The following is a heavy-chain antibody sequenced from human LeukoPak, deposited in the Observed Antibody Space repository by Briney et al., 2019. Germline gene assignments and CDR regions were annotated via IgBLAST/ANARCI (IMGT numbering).Heavy chain of an antibody. V-gene: IGHV4-39*01. CDR3: ARLVHGATTPQYYFDY. Sequence: SETLSLTRTVSGGSISSSSYYWGWIRQPPGKGLEWIGSIYYSGSTYYNPSLKSRVTISVDTSKNQFSLKLSSVTAADTAVYYCARLVHGATTPQYYFDYWGQGTLVTVSS. J-gene: IGHJ4*02. D-gene: IGHD1-26*01. CDR1: GGSISSSSYY. CDR2: IYYSGST.